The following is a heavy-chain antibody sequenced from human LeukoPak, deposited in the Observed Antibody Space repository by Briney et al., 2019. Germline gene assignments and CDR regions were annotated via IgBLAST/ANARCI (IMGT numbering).Heavy chain of an antibody. CDR2: IGTAGDT. J-gene: IGHJ5*02. CDR1: GFTFSSYD. Sequence: GGSLRLSCAASGFTFSSYDMHWVRQATGKGLEWVSAIGTAGDTYYPGSVKGRFTISREDAKNSLYLQMNSLRAGDTAVYYCARSRSGTSSGGFDLWGQGTLVTVSS. V-gene: IGHV3-13*01. D-gene: IGHD3-10*01. CDR3: ARSRSGTSSGGFDL.